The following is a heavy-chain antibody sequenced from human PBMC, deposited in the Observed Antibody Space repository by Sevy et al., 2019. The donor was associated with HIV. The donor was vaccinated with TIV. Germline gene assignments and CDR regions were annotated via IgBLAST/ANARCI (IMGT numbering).Heavy chain of an antibody. CDR1: GFTFRNYW. D-gene: IGHD6-25*01. V-gene: IGHV3-74*01. J-gene: IGHJ4*02. CDR2: INEDGSFS. CDR3: ACDLSGARDS. Sequence: GESLKISCAASGFTFRNYWMHWVRQGPGKGLEWVSRINEDGSFSDYADSMKGRFTISRDNAKNTLYLEMNSLRVEDTAVYYCACDLSGARDSWGQGTLVTVSS.